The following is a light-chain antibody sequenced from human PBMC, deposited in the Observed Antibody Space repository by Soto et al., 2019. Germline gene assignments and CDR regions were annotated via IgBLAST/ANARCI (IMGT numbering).Light chain of an antibody. CDR2: KFS. V-gene: IGKV2-24*01. Sequence: DIVMTQTPLSSPVTLGQAASISCSSSQSLVHSDGNTYLSWFQQRQGQPPRLLIYKFSDRFSGVTERFSGSGAGTDFTLTISRVEAEDVGVYCCMQGTQDHWTFGQGTKVEIK. CDR3: MQGTQDHWT. CDR1: QSLVHSDGNTY. J-gene: IGKJ1*01.